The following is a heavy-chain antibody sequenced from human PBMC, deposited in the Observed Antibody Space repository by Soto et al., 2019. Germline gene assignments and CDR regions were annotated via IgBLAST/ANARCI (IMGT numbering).Heavy chain of an antibody. CDR2: ISGSGGST. V-gene: IGHV3-23*01. D-gene: IGHD3-3*01. CDR1: GFTFSSYA. J-gene: IGHJ3*02. Sequence: EVQLLESGGGLVQPGGSLRLSGAASGFTFSSYAMSWVRQAPGKGLEWVSAISGSGGSTYYADSVKGRFTISRDNSKNTLYLQINSLRAEETAVYYCAKETGIWDVKIFPNDSVDIWGQGTIVTVSS. CDR3: AKETGIWDVKIFPNDSVDI.